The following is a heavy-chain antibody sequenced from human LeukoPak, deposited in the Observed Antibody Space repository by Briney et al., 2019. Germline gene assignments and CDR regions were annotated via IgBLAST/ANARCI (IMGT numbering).Heavy chain of an antibody. CDR1: GFTFSSYA. Sequence: GGSLRLSCAASGFTFSSYAMSWVRQAPGKGLEWGSAISGSGGSTYYADSVKGRFTISRDNSKNTLYLQMNRLRAEDTAVYYCSGSGWTYYFDYWGQGTLVTVSS. J-gene: IGHJ4*02. D-gene: IGHD6-19*01. CDR3: SGSGWTYYFDY. CDR2: ISGSGGST. V-gene: IGHV3-23*01.